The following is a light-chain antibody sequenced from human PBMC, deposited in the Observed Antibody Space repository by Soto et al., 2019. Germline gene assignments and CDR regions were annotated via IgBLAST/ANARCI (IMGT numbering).Light chain of an antibody. Sequence: QSALTQPASVSDSPGQSITIPCTGTNSDVGGYNYVSWYQQHPGKAPELMIYEVSHRPSGVSNRFSGSKSDNTASLTISGLQAEDEADYYCSSYTSISTLYVFGTGTKVTVL. CDR1: NSDVGGYNY. CDR2: EVS. CDR3: SSYTSISTLYV. J-gene: IGLJ1*01. V-gene: IGLV2-14*01.